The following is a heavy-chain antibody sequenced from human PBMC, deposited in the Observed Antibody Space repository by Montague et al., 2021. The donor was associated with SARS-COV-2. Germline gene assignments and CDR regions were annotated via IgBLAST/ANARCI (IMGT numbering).Heavy chain of an antibody. J-gene: IGHJ4*02. V-gene: IGHV3-23*01. CDR2: ITVSGAGT. CDR3: AKRGSYFFDY. D-gene: IGHD1-26*01. CDR1: GFTFTSYG. Sequence: SLRLSCPASGFTFTSYGMAWVRQAPGKGLEWVSVITVSGAGTYYAESVEGRFTISRDHSRNTLFLQMSSLRAEDTAVYYCAKRGSYFFDYWGQGTLVTVSS.